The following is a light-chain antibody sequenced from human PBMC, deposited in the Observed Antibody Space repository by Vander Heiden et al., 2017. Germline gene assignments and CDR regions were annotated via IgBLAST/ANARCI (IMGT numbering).Light chain of an antibody. Sequence: SYELTQPPSVSVSPGQTASITCSGDKWGDKYACWYQQRPGQSPLLVIYQDSKRPAGIPERFSGSNSGNTATLTISGTQAMDEADYYCQAWDNSTVVFGGGTQLTVL. J-gene: IGLJ2*01. CDR3: QAWDNSTVV. V-gene: IGLV3-1*01. CDR1: KWGDKY. CDR2: QDS.